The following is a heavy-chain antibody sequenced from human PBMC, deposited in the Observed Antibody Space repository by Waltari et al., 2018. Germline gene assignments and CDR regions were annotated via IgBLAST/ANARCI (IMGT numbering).Heavy chain of an antibody. CDR1: GFTFRSYG. J-gene: IGHJ4*02. CDR3: ARLGSGWSFDY. D-gene: IGHD6-19*01. Sequence: QVQLVEYGGGVVQPGRSLRLSCAASGFTFRSYGMYWVRQAPGKGLEWVAVIWYDGSNKYYADSVKGRFTISRDNSKNTFLQMNSLRAEDTAVYYCARLGSGWSFDYWGQGILVTVSS. V-gene: IGHV3-33*01. CDR2: IWYDGSNK.